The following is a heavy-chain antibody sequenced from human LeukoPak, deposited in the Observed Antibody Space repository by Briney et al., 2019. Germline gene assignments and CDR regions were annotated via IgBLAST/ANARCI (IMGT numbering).Heavy chain of an antibody. CDR1: GFTFSSYW. CDR2: IRYDGSSA. D-gene: IGHD1-1*01. CDR3: VRGTMNAIDQLDY. Sequence: GGSLRLSSVVSGFTFSSYWMHWVRQAPGEGLVWASRIRYDGSSAAYADSVKGRLTISRDNAKNTLYLQMNSLSAEDTAVYYCVRGTMNAIDQLDYWGQGTLVTVSS. J-gene: IGHJ4*02. V-gene: IGHV3-74*01.